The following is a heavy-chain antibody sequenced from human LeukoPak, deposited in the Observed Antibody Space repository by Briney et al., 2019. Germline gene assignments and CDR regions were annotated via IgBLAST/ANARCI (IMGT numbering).Heavy chain of an antibody. J-gene: IGHJ4*02. CDR1: GFTFSSYA. V-gene: IGHV3-23*01. Sequence: PGGSLRLSCAASGFTFSSYAMRWVRQAPGRGLEWVSLISDSGGSTYYADSVKGRFTISRDNSKNTLYLQMNSLRAEDTAVYYCAKVFWGERTFDYWGQGTLVTVPS. D-gene: IGHD3-16*01. CDR3: AKVFWGERTFDY. CDR2: ISDSGGST.